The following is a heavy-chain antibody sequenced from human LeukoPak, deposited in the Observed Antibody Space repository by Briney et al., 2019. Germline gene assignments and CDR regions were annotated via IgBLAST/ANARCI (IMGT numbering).Heavy chain of an antibody. CDR1: GYTFTSYG. J-gene: IGHJ4*02. V-gene: IGHV1-18*01. CDR3: ARLPTNYYDSSGPADY. D-gene: IGHD3-22*01. CDR2: ISAYNGNT. Sequence: ASVKVSCKASGYTFTSYGISWVRQAPGQGLEWMGWISAYNGNTNYAQKLQGRVTMTTDTSTSTAYMELRSLRSDDTAVYYCARLPTNYYDSSGPADYWGQGTLVTVSS.